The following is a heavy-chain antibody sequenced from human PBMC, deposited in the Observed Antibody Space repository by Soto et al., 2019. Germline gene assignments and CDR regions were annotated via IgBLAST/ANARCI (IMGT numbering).Heavy chain of an antibody. Sequence: EVQLLESGGGLVQPGGSLRLSCAASGFTFSSYAMSWVRQAPGKGLEWISAVSGSGGSTYYADSVKGRFTNSRDNSKDTLYLQMNNLRAEDTAVYYCAKPPDYNWNDYWGQGTLVTVSS. V-gene: IGHV3-23*01. D-gene: IGHD1-20*01. CDR1: GFTFSSYA. CDR2: VSGSGGST. J-gene: IGHJ4*02. CDR3: AKPPDYNWNDY.